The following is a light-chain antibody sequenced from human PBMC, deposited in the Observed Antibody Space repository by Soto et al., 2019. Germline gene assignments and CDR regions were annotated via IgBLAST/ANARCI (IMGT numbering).Light chain of an antibody. CDR1: SSNIGRNT. V-gene: IGLV1-44*01. Sequence: QSVLTQPPSASGTPGQRGTISCSGSSSNIGRNTVNWYQQLPGTAPKLLIYSHNQRPSGVPDRFSGSKSGTSASLAISGLQSEDEADYYCAAWDDSMNVQLFGGGTKLTVL. CDR2: SHN. CDR3: AAWDDSMNVQL. J-gene: IGLJ2*01.